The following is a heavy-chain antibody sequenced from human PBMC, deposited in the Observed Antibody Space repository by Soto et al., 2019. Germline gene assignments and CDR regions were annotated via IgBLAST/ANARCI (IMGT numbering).Heavy chain of an antibody. D-gene: IGHD5-18*01. CDR1: GYTFTSYG. CDR2: ISAYNGNT. V-gene: IGHV1-18*01. CDR3: ARAPWSRYSYGYWYYYGMDV. Sequence: ASVKVSCKASGYTFTSYGISWVRQAPGQGLEWMGWISAYNGNTNYAQKLQGRVTMTTDTSTSTAYMELRSLRSDDTAVYYCARAPWSRYSYGYWYYYGMDVWGQGTTVTVSS. J-gene: IGHJ6*02.